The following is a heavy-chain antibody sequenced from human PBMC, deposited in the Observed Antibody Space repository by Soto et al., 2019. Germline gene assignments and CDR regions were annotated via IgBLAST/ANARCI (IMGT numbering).Heavy chain of an antibody. CDR1: GFTFSSYW. CDR2: INSDGSST. CDR3: AREAGYSSSWYGYNYFDY. Sequence: GGSLRLSCAASGFTFSSYWMHWVRQAPGKGLVWVSRINSDGSSTSYADSVKGRFTISRDNAKNTLYLQMNSLRAEDTAVYYCAREAGYSSSWYGYNYFDYWGQGTLVTVSS. J-gene: IGHJ4*02. V-gene: IGHV3-74*01. D-gene: IGHD6-13*01.